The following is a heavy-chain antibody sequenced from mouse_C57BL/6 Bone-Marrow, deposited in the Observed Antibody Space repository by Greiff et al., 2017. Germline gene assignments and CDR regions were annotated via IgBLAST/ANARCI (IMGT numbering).Heavy chain of an antibody. V-gene: IGHV1-80*01. CDR3: ARYDYYGSSWFAY. Sequence: VKLMESGAELVKPGASVKISCKASGYAFSSYWMNWVKQRPGKGLEWIGQIYPGDGDTNYNGKFKGKATLTADKSSSTAYMQLSSLTSEDSAVYFCARYDYYGSSWFAYWGQGTLVTVSA. D-gene: IGHD1-1*01. J-gene: IGHJ3*01. CDR2: IYPGDGDT. CDR1: GYAFSSYW.